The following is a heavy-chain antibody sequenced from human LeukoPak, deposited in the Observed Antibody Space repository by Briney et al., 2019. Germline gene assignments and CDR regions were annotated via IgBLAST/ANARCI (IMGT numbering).Heavy chain of an antibody. CDR2: ISYDGSNK. D-gene: IGHD1-26*01. CDR3: ARDLEGAGDAFDI. V-gene: IGHV3-30*04. CDR1: GFTFSSYE. J-gene: IGHJ3*02. Sequence: GGFLRLSCAASGFTFSSYEMNWVRQAPGKGLEWVAVISYDGSNKYYADSVKGRFTISRDNSKNTLYLQMNSLRAEDTAVYYCARDLEGAGDAFDIWGQGTMVTVSS.